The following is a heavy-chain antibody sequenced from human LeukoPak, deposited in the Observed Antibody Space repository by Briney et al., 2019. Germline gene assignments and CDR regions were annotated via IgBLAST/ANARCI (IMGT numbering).Heavy chain of an antibody. J-gene: IGHJ4*02. D-gene: IGHD2-2*01. Sequence: SVKVSCKASGGTFSSYAISWVRQAPGQGLEWMGGIIPIFGTANYAQKFQGRVTITADESTSTAYMELSSLRSEDTAVYYCARGALDIVVVPAALYYFDYWGQGTLVTVSS. V-gene: IGHV1-69*01. CDR1: GGTFSSYA. CDR2: IIPIFGTA. CDR3: ARGALDIVVVPAALYYFDY.